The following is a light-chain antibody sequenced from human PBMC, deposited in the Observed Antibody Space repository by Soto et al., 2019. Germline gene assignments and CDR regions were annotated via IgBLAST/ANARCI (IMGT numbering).Light chain of an antibody. CDR2: GAS. Sequence: EIVLTQSPGTLSLSPGERATLSCRASQSVSSSYLAWYQQKPGQAPRLLIYGASSRATGIPDRFSGSGSGTAFTLTISRLEPEDFAVYYCQQYGSPRWTFGQGTKVEIK. V-gene: IGKV3-20*01. CDR1: QSVSSSY. J-gene: IGKJ1*01. CDR3: QQYGSPRWT.